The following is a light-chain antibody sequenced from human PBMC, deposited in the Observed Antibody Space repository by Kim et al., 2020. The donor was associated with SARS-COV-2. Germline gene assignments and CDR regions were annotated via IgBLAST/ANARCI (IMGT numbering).Light chain of an antibody. J-gene: IGLJ2*01. Sequence: SYELTQPPSVSVAPGQTARITCAENSLGTKSVHWYQQRPGQAPVLVIQYDGDRPAGIPERFSGSNSGNTATLAISWVEAGDEADYYCQVCDVGSDHPVFGGGTQLTVL. CDR2: YDG. CDR1: SLGTKS. V-gene: IGLV3-21*04. CDR3: QVCDVGSDHPV.